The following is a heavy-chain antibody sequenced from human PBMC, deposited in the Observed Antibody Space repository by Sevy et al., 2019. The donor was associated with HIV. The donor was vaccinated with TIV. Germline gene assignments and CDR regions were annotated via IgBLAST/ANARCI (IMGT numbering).Heavy chain of an antibody. CDR1: GFIFSDYG. CDR3: ARGGPYSSGWYRGSHFDY. D-gene: IGHD6-19*01. J-gene: IGHJ4*02. CDR2: VWYDGNIK. Sequence: GGSLRLSCAASGFIFSDYGMHWVRQSPVNGLEWVAVVWYDGNIKYYADSVKGRFTISRDNSKNTLYLQMNSLRAEDTAVYYCARGGPYSSGWYRGSHFDYWGQGTLVTVSS. V-gene: IGHV3-33*01.